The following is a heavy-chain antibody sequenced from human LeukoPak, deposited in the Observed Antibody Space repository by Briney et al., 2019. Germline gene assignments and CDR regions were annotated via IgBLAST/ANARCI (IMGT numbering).Heavy chain of an antibody. CDR3: ARRGIAAAGYDY. CDR2: IYYSGTT. J-gene: IGHJ4*02. V-gene: IGHV4-59*08. CDR1: GGSISSYY. Sequence: PSETLSLTCTVSGGSISSYYWSWIRQPPGKGLEWIGYIYYSGTTNYIPSLKSRVTILVDTSKNQFSLNLSSVTAADTAVYYCARRGIAAAGYDYWGQGTLVTVSS. D-gene: IGHD6-13*01.